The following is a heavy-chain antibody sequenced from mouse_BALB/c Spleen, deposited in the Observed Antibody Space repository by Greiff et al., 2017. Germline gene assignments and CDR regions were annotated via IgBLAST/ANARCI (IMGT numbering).Heavy chain of an antibody. J-gene: IGHJ3*01. D-gene: IGHD2-2*01. CDR1: GYAFSSYW. Sequence: VQVVESGAELVRPGSSVKISCKASGYAFSSYWMNWVKQRPGQGLEWIGQIYPGDGDTNYNGKFKGKATLTADKSSSTAYMQLSSLTSEDSAVYFCARGDGYDPWFAYWGQGTLVTVSA. V-gene: IGHV1-80*01. CDR3: ARGDGYDPWFAY. CDR2: IYPGDGDT.